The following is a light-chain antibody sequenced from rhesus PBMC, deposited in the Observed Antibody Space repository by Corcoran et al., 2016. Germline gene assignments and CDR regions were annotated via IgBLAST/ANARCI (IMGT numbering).Light chain of an antibody. V-gene: IGKV1-25*01. J-gene: IGKJ2*01. CDR2: YAT. CDR1: QGISSY. Sequence: DIQMTQSPSSVSASVGDRVTINCRASQGISSYLAWYQQKPGKAPKLLIYYATPLQSGVPSRFSGSGSGTEFTLTISSLQPEDFATYSCHQYNSLPMYSFGQGAKVEIK. CDR3: HQYNSLPMYS.